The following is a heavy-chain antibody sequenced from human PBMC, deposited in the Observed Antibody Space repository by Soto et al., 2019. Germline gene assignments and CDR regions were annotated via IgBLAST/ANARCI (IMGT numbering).Heavy chain of an antibody. Sequence: QVQVVQSGAEVKKPGASVKVSCKASGITYTTYAIHCVRQAPGQGLEWMGWINTGNGNTRYSQRFQGRVTLTTDTSARTAYMDLSSLTSEDTAVYYCARAISGYVTWGQGTLITVSS. V-gene: IGHV1-3*04. CDR2: INTGNGNT. CDR1: GITYTTYA. CDR3: ARAISGYVT. D-gene: IGHD5-12*01. J-gene: IGHJ5*02.